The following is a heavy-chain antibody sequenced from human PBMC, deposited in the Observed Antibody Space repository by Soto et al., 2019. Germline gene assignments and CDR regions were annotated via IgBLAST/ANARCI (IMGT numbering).Heavy chain of an antibody. Sequence: PGESLKISCKGSGYSFTTYWISWVRQMPGKGLEWMGRIDPSDSYTDYSPSFQGHVTISADKSISTAYLQWSSLKASDTAMYYCARFTNDLGDYWGQGTLVTVSS. V-gene: IGHV5-10-1*01. J-gene: IGHJ4*02. CDR1: GYSFTTYW. CDR3: ARFTNDLGDY. CDR2: IDPSDSYT. D-gene: IGHD2-8*01.